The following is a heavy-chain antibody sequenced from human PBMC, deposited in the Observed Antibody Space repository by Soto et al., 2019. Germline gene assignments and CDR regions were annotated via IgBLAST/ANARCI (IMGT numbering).Heavy chain of an antibody. CDR2: IHPSGDT. CDR3: VRGYCATSPCSGDVQC. D-gene: IGHD2-15*01. J-gene: IGHJ1*01. CDR1: GYKFTTYF. V-gene: IGHV1-46*01. Sequence: ASVKVSCKASGYKFTTYFIHWVRQAPGQGLEWMGMIHPSGDTGYAQKFRGRVTMTIDTSTTTAYMELRNLTSEDTAVYFSVRGYCATSPCSGDVQCWVQGALVTVPS.